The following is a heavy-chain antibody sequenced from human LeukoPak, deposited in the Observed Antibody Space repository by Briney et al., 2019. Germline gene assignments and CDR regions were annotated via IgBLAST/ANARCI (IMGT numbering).Heavy chain of an antibody. CDR1: GGSISSYY. Sequence: PSETLSLTCTVSGGSISSYYWSWIRQPPGKGLEWIGYIYYSGSTNYNPSLKSRVTISVDTSKNQFSLKLSSVTAADTAVYYCARVSYYDSSGYYAYYYYYYMDVWGKGTTVTISS. V-gene: IGHV4-59*01. J-gene: IGHJ6*03. D-gene: IGHD3-22*01. CDR2: IYYSGST. CDR3: ARVSYYDSSGYYAYYYYYYMDV.